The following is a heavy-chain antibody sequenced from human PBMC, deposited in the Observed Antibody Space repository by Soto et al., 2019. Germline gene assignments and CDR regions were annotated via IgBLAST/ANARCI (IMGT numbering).Heavy chain of an antibody. CDR1: GFSLSNAGMG. V-gene: IGHV2-26*01. Sequence: QVTLKESGPVLVKPTETLTLTCTVSGFSLSNAGMGVSWIRQPPGKALEWLAHFFSTDETSYSTSLKNRLTISKDTSKSQVVLTMTNLDPVDTATYYCARIKEGYYYYYGMDVWGQGTTVTVSS. CDR3: ARIKEGYYYYYGMDV. CDR2: FFSTDET. J-gene: IGHJ6*02.